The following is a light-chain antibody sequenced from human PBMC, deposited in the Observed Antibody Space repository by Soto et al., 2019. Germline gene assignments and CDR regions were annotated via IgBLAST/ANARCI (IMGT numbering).Light chain of an antibody. V-gene: IGLV2-18*02. Sequence: QSALTQPPSVSGSPGQSVTISCTGTSSDVGSYNRVSWYQQSPGTAPKILIYEVTYRPSGVPDRFSGSKSGNTASLTVSGLQAEDEADYYCSSYTSSSTLIFGGGTQLTVL. J-gene: IGLJ2*01. CDR1: SSDVGSYNR. CDR2: EVT. CDR3: SSYTSSSTLI.